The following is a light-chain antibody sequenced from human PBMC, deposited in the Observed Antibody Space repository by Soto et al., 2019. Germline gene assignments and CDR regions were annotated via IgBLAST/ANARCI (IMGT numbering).Light chain of an antibody. CDR1: RSINSN. Sequence: DIVMTQSPVTLSVSPGERITLSCRASRSINSNLAWYQQKPGQAPRLLFYGASVRATGIPDRFTGSGSGTDFTLTITSLQSEDFAVYYCQQYGSSLTFGGGTKVDIK. CDR3: QQYGSSLT. J-gene: IGKJ4*01. V-gene: IGKV3-15*01. CDR2: GAS.